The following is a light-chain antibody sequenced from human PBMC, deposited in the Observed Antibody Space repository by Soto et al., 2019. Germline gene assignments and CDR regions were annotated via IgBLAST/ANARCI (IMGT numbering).Light chain of an antibody. Sequence: QSVLTQPPSASGTTGQRVTISCSGSSSNIGSNTVNWYQQLPGTATKLLIYSNNQRPSGVPDRFSGSKSGTSASLAISGLQSEDEADYYCAAWDDSLNGVVFGGWTKLTVL. CDR3: AAWDDSLNGVV. V-gene: IGLV1-44*01. CDR2: SNN. CDR1: SSNIGSNT. J-gene: IGLJ2*01.